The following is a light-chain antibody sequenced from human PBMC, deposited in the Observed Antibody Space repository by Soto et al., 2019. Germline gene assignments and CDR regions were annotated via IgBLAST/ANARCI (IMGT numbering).Light chain of an antibody. Sequence: EILLTQSPATPSVSPGGKATLSRRASQSVSSKLAWYQQKPGQAPRLLIYGASTRATGIPARFSGSGSGTEFTLSISSLQSEDSAVYYCQQYNNWPPITFGQGTRWRL. CDR2: GAS. J-gene: IGKJ5*01. V-gene: IGKV3D-15*01. CDR3: QQYNNWPPIT. CDR1: QSVSSK.